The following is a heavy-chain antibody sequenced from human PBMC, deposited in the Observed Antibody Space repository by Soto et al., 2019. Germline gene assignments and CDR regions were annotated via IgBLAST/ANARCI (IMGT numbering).Heavy chain of an antibody. V-gene: IGHV4-34*01. CDR1: GGSFSGYY. D-gene: IGHD5-12*01. J-gene: IGHJ4*02. CDR3: ARGHRPLGATTLFDY. CDR2: INHSGST. Sequence: QVQLQQWGAGLLKPSETLSLTCAVYGGSFSGYYWSWIRQPPGKGLEWIGEINHSGSTNYNPSLKSRVTISVDTSKNQFSLKLSSVTAADTAVYYCARGHRPLGATTLFDYWGQGTLVTVSS.